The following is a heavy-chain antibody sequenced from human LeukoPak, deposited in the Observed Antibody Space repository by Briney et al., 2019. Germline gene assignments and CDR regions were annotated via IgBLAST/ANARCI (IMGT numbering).Heavy chain of an antibody. CDR2: INHSGST. CDR1: GGSFSGYY. J-gene: IGHJ6*03. Sequence: SETLSLTCAVYGGSFSGYYWSWIRQPPGKGLEWIGEINHSGSTNYNPSLKSRVTISVDTSKNQFSLKLSSVTAADTAVYYCARSIVVVVAAISAIKYYYYMDVWGKGTTVTVSS. V-gene: IGHV4-34*01. D-gene: IGHD2-15*01. CDR3: ARSIVVVVAAISAIKYYYYMDV.